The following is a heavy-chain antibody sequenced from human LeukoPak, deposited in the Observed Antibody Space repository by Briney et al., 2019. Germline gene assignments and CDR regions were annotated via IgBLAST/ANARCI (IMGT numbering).Heavy chain of an antibody. CDR1: GFTFSDYY. Sequence: PGGSLRLSCEASGFTFSDYYLGRIRQAPGKGLEWISYISGSSSHINYADSVKGRFTISRDNAKKSVYLQMDSLRVEDTAVYYCARDQIGSWWGQGTLVIVSS. D-gene: IGHD6-13*01. J-gene: IGHJ4*02. CDR3: ARDQIGSW. CDR2: ISGSSSHI. V-gene: IGHV3-11*06.